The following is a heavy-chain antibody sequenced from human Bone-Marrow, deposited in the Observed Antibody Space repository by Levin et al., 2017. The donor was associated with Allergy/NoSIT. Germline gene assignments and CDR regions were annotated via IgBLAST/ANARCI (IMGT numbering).Heavy chain of an antibody. CDR3: ARAGRYYDFDY. D-gene: IGHD1-26*01. CDR2: IYHSGST. CDR1: GGSISSGGYS. Sequence: SETLSLTCAVSGGSISSGGYSWSWIRQPPGKGLEWIGYIYHSGSTYYNPSLKSRVTISVDRSKNQFSLKLSSVTAADTAVYYCARAGRYYDFDYWGQGTLVTVSS. J-gene: IGHJ4*02. V-gene: IGHV4-30-2*01.